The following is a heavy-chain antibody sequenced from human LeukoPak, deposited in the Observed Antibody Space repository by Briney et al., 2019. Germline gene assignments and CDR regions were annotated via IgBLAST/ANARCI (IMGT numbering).Heavy chain of an antibody. CDR1: GFTFSSYA. Sequence: GGSLRLSCGASGFTFSSYAMSWVRQTPGKGLEWVSGISGSGGSAHYADSVKGRFTISRDNSKNTLYLQMNSLRAEDTAVYYCAKGTSGSYYHWGQGTLVTVSS. D-gene: IGHD1-26*01. V-gene: IGHV3-23*01. CDR2: ISGSGGSA. J-gene: IGHJ5*02. CDR3: AKGTSGSYYH.